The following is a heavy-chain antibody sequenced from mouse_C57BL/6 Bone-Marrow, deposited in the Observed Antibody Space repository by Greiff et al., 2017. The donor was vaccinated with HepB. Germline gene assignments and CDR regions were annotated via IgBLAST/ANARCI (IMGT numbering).Heavy chain of an antibody. CDR1: GYAFSSSW. V-gene: IGHV1-82*01. Sequence: LVESGPELVKPGASVKISCKASGYAFSSSWMNWVKQRPGKGLEWIGRIYPGDGDTNYNGKFKGKATLTADKSSSTAYMQLSSLTSEDSAVYFCARDSSGYVKGYAMDYWGQGTSVTVSS. D-gene: IGHD3-2*02. CDR2: IYPGDGDT. CDR3: ARDSSGYVKGYAMDY. J-gene: IGHJ4*01.